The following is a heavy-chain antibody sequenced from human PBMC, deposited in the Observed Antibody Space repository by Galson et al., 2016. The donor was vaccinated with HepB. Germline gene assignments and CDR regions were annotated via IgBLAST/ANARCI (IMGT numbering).Heavy chain of an antibody. D-gene: IGHD1-26*01. Sequence: LRLSCAASGLTFNSYGMHWVRQAPGKGLEWVAVISYDGSDKNYADSVKGRFTISRDNSKNTLYLQMNSLRTEDTAVYSCAKDRSSGSSLDYYHYYGMDVWGQGTTVTVAS. CDR2: ISYDGSDK. J-gene: IGHJ6*02. CDR1: GLTFNSYG. V-gene: IGHV3-30*18. CDR3: AKDRSSGSSLDYYHYYGMDV.